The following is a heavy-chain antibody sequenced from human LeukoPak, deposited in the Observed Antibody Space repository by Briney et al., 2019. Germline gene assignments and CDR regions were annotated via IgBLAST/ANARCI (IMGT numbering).Heavy chain of an antibody. J-gene: IGHJ6*03. Sequence: SETLSLTCAVYGGSFSGYYWSWIRQPPGKGLEWIGEINHSGSTNYNPSLKSRVTISVDTSKNQFSLKLSSVTAADTAVYYCARGVYYDYVWGGYYYYYMDVWGKGTTVTVSS. CDR1: GGSFSGYY. D-gene: IGHD3-16*01. CDR2: INHSGST. V-gene: IGHV4-34*01. CDR3: ARGVYYDYVWGGYYYYYMDV.